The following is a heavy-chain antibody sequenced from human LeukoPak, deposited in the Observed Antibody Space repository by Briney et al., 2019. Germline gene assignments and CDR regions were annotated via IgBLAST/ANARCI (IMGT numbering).Heavy chain of an antibody. Sequence: RGSLRLSCAVSRFTFSDYAMHWVRQAPGKGLEWVAVISYDGSNKYYADSVKGRFTISRDNSKNTLYLQMNSLRAEDTAVYYCAKDYNWGYGYYFDYWGQGTLVTVSS. CDR2: ISYDGSNK. CDR3: AKDYNWGYGYYFDY. CDR1: RFTFSDYA. D-gene: IGHD1-20*01. J-gene: IGHJ4*02. V-gene: IGHV3-30*04.